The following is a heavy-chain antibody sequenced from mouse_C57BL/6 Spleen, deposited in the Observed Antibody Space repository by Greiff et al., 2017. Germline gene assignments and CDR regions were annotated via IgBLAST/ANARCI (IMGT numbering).Heavy chain of an antibody. CDR1: GYTFTSYW. CDR2: IDPSDSYT. Sequence: VQLQQPGAELVMPGASVKLSCKASGYTFTSYWMHWVKQRPGQGLEWIGEIDPSDSYTNYNQKFKGKSTLTVDKSSSTAYMQLSSLTSEDSAVYYCARKGIYYGNPLAYWGQGTLVTVSA. CDR3: ARKGIYYGNPLAY. D-gene: IGHD2-1*01. J-gene: IGHJ3*01. V-gene: IGHV1-69*01.